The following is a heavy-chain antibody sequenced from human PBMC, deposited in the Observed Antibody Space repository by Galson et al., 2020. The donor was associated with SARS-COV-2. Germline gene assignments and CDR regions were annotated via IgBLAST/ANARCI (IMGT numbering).Heavy chain of an antibody. CDR1: GGSISSY. CDR2: IYYSGST. CDR3: ARIGDYGDYFEY. Sequence: SETLSLTCTVSGGSISSYWTWIRQPPGKGLEWIGYIYYSGSTNYNPSLKSRVTISVDTSKNQFSLSLNSMTAADTAVYYCARIGDYGDYFEYWGQGNLVTVSS. V-gene: IGHV4-59*01. J-gene: IGHJ4*02. D-gene: IGHD4-17*01.